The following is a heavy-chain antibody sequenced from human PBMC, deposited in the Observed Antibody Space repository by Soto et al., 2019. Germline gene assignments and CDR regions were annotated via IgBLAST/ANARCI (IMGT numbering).Heavy chain of an antibody. Sequence: ESLKISCKGSGYSFPSYWIGWVLQMPGKGLEWMGIIYPGDSDTRYSPSFQGQVIFSADKSISTAYLQWGSLKASDTAVYYCARGQRFSDWFDPWGQGTLVTVSS. CDR2: IYPGDSDT. D-gene: IGHD3-3*01. V-gene: IGHV5-51*01. J-gene: IGHJ5*02. CDR1: GYSFPSYW. CDR3: ARGQRFSDWFDP.